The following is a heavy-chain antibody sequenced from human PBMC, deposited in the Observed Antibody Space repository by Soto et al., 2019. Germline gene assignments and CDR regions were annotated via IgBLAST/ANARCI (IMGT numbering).Heavy chain of an antibody. CDR2: VIPLFGTS. Sequence: QVQLVQSGAEVKEPGSSVKVACQASGGAFSTYAISWVRQAPGQGLEWMGGVIPLFGTSNYLPKFQGRVSIAADRSTETVYMELSRLRFDDTAVYFCARELKAGGHSGMDVWGQGTTVTVSS. J-gene: IGHJ6*02. CDR1: GGAFSTYA. V-gene: IGHV1-69*06. CDR3: ARELKAGGHSGMDV. D-gene: IGHD3-16*01.